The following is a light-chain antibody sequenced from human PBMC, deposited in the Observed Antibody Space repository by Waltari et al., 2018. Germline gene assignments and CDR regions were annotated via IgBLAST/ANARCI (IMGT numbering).Light chain of an antibody. Sequence: QSALTQPASVSGSPGQSITISCTGTTSALGGYNYVSWYQQHPGKAPKLILYDVTSRPSGVSNRFSGSKSGNTASLTISGLQPEDEADYYCCSFTSSSTWVFGGGTKLTVL. J-gene: IGLJ3*02. CDR3: CSFTSSSTWV. CDR2: DVT. CDR1: TSALGGYNY. V-gene: IGLV2-14*03.